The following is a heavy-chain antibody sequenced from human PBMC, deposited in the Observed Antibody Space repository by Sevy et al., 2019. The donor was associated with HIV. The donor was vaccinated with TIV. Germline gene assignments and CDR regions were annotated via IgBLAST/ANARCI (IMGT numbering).Heavy chain of an antibody. CDR3: ARDSDNYDILTGYYPFDY. Sequence: ASVKVSCKASGYTFTSYYMHWVRQAPGQGLEWMEIINPSGGSTSYAQKFQGRVTMTRDTSTSTVYMELSSLRSEDTAVYYCARDSDNYDILTGYYPFDYWGQGTLVTVSS. CDR1: GYTFTSYY. J-gene: IGHJ4*02. D-gene: IGHD3-9*01. CDR2: INPSGGST. V-gene: IGHV1-46*01.